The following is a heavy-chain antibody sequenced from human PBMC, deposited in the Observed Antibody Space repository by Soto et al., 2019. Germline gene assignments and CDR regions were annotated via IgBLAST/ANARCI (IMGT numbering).Heavy chain of an antibody. V-gene: IGHV4-31*03. Sequence: SETLSLTCSVSCGSITTGICYWSWIRENAGEGLEWIGNIFPSGRSHFNTSFKSRSQVFADTSKNKFSLRLDSVTAADTALYCCERTCGGLGYFDSWGLGILVTVSS. CDR1: CGSITTGICY. CDR3: ERTCGGLGYFDS. D-gene: IGHD2-21*01. CDR2: IFPSGRS. J-gene: IGHJ4*02.